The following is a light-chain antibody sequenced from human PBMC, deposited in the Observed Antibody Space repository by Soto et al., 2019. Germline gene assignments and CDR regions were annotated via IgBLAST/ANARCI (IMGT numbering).Light chain of an antibody. V-gene: IGLV4-69*01. CDR2: LNSDGSH. Sequence: QPVLTQPPSASASLGASVKLTCTLSSGHNSYAIAWHQQQPEKGPRYLMKLNSDGSHSKGDEIPDRFSGSSSGAERYLTISSLQSEDEAAYYCQTWSTDIRVFGGGTKVTVL. CDR3: QTWSTDIRV. J-gene: IGLJ3*02. CDR1: SGHNSYA.